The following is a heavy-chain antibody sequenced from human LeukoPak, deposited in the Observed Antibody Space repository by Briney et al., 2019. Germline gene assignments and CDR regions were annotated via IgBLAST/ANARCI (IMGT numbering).Heavy chain of an antibody. CDR3: LAVAGTYYGMDV. Sequence: GGSLRLSCADSGFTFSSYSMNWVRQAPGKGLEWVSYISSSSSNIFYADSVKGRFTISRDNAKNTLYLQMNSLRAEDTAVYYCLAVAGTYYGMDVWGQGTTVTVSS. D-gene: IGHD6-19*01. J-gene: IGHJ6*02. CDR2: ISSSSSNI. CDR1: GFTFSSYS. V-gene: IGHV3-48*01.